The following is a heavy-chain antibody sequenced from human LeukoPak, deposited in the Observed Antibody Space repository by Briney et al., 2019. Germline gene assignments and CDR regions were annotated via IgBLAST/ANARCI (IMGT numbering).Heavy chain of an antibody. CDR1: GGSISSYY. CDR3: AREAIAGLDY. CDR2: IYYSGST. J-gene: IGHJ4*02. V-gene: IGHV4-59*12. Sequence: SETLSLTCTVSGGSISSYYWSWIRQPPGKGLEWIGYIYYSGSTNYNPSLKSRVTISVDTSKNQFSLKLSSVTAAATAVYYRAREAIAGLDYWGQGTLVTVSS. D-gene: IGHD2-21*01.